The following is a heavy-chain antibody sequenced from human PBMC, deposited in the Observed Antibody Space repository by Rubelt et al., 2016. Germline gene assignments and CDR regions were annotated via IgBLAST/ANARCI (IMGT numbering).Heavy chain of an antibody. Sequence: QVQLQQWGAGLLKPSETLSLTCAVYGGSFSGYYCTWIRQPPGKGLEWIGEIHPSGSTNYNPSLKSRVTISADTSKNQFSLNLNSVTAADTAVYYCASQKGGTVTTWGQGTLVTVSS. CDR1: GGSFSGYY. D-gene: IGHD4-17*01. CDR3: ASQKGGTVTT. V-gene: IGHV4-34*01. J-gene: IGHJ4*02. CDR2: IHPSGST.